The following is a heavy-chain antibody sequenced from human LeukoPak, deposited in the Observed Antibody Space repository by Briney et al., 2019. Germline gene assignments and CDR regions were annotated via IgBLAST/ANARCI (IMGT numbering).Heavy chain of an antibody. CDR1: GFTFSSYA. D-gene: IGHD6-19*01. J-gene: IGHJ4*02. CDR3: ARDQEQWPDY. CDR2: ISYDGSNK. Sequence: GGSLRLSCAASGFTFSSYAMSWVRQAPGKGLEWVAVISYDGSNKYYADSVKGRFTISRDNSKNTLYLQMNSLRAEDTAVYYCARDQEQWPDYWGQGTLVTVSS. V-gene: IGHV3-30-3*01.